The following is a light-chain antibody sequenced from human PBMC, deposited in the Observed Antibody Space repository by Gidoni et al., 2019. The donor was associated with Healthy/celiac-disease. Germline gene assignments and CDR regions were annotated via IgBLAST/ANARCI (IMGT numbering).Light chain of an antibody. J-gene: IGLJ1*01. Sequence: HSALTQPASVSGSPGQSITISCTGTSSDVGGYNYVSWYPQHPGKAPKLMIYDVSNRPSGVSNRFSGSKSGNTASLTISGLQAEDEADYYCSSYTSTSIYVFGTGTKVTVL. CDR3: SSYTSTSIYV. CDR2: DVS. V-gene: IGLV2-14*03. CDR1: SSDVGGYNY.